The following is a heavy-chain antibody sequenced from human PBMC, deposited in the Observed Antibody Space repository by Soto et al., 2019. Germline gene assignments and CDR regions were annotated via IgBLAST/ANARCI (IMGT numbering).Heavy chain of an antibody. V-gene: IGHV3-48*03. CDR3: ARDKDWAFDY. D-gene: IGHD3-9*01. CDR1: GFTFSSYS. CDR2: IFTTGTTM. J-gene: IGHJ4*02. Sequence: EVQLVESGGSLVQPGGSLRLSCVASGFTFSSYSIVWVRQAPGKGLEWLSYIFTTGTTMYYADSVKGRFTVSRDNAKNSVFLLLNSLGDEDTTVYYCARDKDWAFDYWGQGTLVTVSS.